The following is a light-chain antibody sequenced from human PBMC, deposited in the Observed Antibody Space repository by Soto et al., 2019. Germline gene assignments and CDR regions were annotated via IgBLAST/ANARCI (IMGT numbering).Light chain of an antibody. CDR2: EAA. Sequence: EIVLTQYPATLSLSPGERATLSCRASQSVGTYLAWYQHSPGQAPRLLIYEAANRATGIPARFSGSGSGTDFTLTISSPEPEDFAVYYCQQRYNWPNTFGQGTKREIK. CDR1: QSVGTY. CDR3: QQRYNWPNT. V-gene: IGKV3-11*01. J-gene: IGKJ2*01.